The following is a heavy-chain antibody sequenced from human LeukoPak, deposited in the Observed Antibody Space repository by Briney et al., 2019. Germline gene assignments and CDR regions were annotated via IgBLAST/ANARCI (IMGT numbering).Heavy chain of an antibody. CDR1: GFSFSSFW. Sequence: GGSLRLSCAASGFSFSSFWMSWVRQAPGKGLEWVANIKQDGSERYYVDSVKGRFTISRDNAKYSVYLQMNSLRAEDTAVYYCARDQDYDSSGYTYYYYGMDVWGQGTTVTVSS. V-gene: IGHV3-7*01. CDR2: IKQDGSER. D-gene: IGHD3-22*01. CDR3: ARDQDYDSSGYTYYYYGMDV. J-gene: IGHJ6*02.